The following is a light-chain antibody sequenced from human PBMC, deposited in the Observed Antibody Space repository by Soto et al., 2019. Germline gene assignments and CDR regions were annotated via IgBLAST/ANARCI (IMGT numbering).Light chain of an antibody. J-gene: IGKJ1*01. V-gene: IGKV1-9*01. CDR1: QGINNY. CDR2: AAS. Sequence: DIPLTQSPSFLSASVGDRVTITCRASQGINNYLAWYQQKPGKAPKLLIYAASTLQSGVPSRFSGSGSGAEVTLTISSLQPEDFATYYCQQLNSYPRTFGQGTKVEIK. CDR3: QQLNSYPRT.